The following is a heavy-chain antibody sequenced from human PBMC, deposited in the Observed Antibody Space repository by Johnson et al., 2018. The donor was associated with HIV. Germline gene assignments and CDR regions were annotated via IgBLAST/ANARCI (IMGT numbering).Heavy chain of an antibody. CDR1: GFTFDDYA. CDR2: ISWNSGSI. Sequence: VQLVESGGGLVQPGRSLRLSCAASGFTFDDYAMHWVRQAPGQGLEWVSGISWNSGSIGYADSVKGRFTISRDNAKNSLYLQMNSLRAEDTALYYCARGVRNSYGYLLGTFDIWGQGTMVTVSS. V-gene: IGHV3-9*01. D-gene: IGHD5-18*01. J-gene: IGHJ3*02. CDR3: ARGVRNSYGYLLGTFDI.